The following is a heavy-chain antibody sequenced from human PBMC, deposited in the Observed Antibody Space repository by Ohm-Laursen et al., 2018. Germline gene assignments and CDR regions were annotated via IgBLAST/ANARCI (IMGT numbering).Heavy chain of an antibody. Sequence: SLRLSCTASGFTFSSYGMQWVRQAPGKGLEWVAFISYDGTKKYYADSVKGRFTISRDNSKNTLYLQLNSLRAEDTAVYYCARVKQWLIYAFDIWGQGTMVTVSS. J-gene: IGHJ3*02. CDR2: ISYDGTKK. CDR3: ARVKQWLIYAFDI. D-gene: IGHD6-19*01. CDR1: GFTFSSYG. V-gene: IGHV3-30*03.